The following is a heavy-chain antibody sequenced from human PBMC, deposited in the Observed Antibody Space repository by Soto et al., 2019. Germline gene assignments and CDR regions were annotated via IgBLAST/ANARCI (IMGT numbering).Heavy chain of an antibody. Sequence: QVQLQESGPGLVKPSETLSLTCTVSGGSISSYYWSWIRQPPGKGLEWIGYIYYSGSTNYNPSLKSRVTISVDTSKNQFTLKLSSVTAADTAVYYCARERITMVRGVTVETVYYGMDVWGQGTTVTVSS. J-gene: IGHJ6*02. V-gene: IGHV4-59*01. D-gene: IGHD3-10*01. CDR1: GGSISSYY. CDR2: IYYSGST. CDR3: ARERITMVRGVTVETVYYGMDV.